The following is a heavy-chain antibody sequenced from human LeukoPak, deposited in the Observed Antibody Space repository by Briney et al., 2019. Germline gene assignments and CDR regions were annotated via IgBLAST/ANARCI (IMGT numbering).Heavy chain of an antibody. D-gene: IGHD3-10*01. Sequence: GGSLRLSCAASGFTFSSYAMSWVRQAPGKGLEWVSAISGSGGSTYYADSVKGWFTISRDNSKNTLYLQMSSLRAEDTAVYYCAKSMSTMVRGAYSFDYWGQGTLVTVSS. J-gene: IGHJ4*02. CDR2: ISGSGGST. V-gene: IGHV3-23*01. CDR3: AKSMSTMVRGAYSFDY. CDR1: GFTFSSYA.